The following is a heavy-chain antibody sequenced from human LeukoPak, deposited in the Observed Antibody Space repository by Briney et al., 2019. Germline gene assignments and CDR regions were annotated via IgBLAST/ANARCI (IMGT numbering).Heavy chain of an antibody. Sequence: ASVKVSCKASGYTFTSYGISWVRQAPGQGLEWMGWISAYNGNTNYAQKLQGRVTMTTDTSTSTAYMELRSLRSDDTAVYYCARWAGDYWTDGHFDYWGQGTLVTVSS. J-gene: IGHJ4*02. CDR2: ISAYNGNT. V-gene: IGHV1-18*01. D-gene: IGHD4-17*01. CDR1: GYTFTSYG. CDR3: ARWAGDYWTDGHFDY.